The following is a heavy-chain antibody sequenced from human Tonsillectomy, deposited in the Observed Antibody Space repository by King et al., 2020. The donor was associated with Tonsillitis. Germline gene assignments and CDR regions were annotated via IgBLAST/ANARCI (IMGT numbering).Heavy chain of an antibody. Sequence: VQLQQWGAGLLKPSETLSLTCAVYGGSFSGYYWSWIRQPPGKGLEWIGEINHSGCTNFNPSLQSRVTISVDTPQNQFSLKLSSVTAADTAVYSCARKGHSTSGRYWYFDLWGRGALVTVSS. J-gene: IGHJ2*01. CDR3: ARKGHSTSGRYWYFDL. CDR2: INHSGCT. D-gene: IGHD6-6*01. CDR1: GGSFSGYY. V-gene: IGHV4-34*01.